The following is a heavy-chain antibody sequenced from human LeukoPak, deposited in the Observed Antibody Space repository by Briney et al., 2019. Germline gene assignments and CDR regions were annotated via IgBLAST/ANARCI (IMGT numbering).Heavy chain of an antibody. CDR2: IKQDGSEK. Sequence: PGGSLRLSCAASGYTFSTYWMSWVREAPGKGLEGGAHIKQDGSEKYYVDSVKGRCTISRDNAKNSLYLQMNSLRAEDTAVYYCTSGGDSWGQGTLVTVSS. V-gene: IGHV3-7*01. D-gene: IGHD3-10*01. CDR3: TSGGDS. CDR1: GYTFSTYW. J-gene: IGHJ4*02.